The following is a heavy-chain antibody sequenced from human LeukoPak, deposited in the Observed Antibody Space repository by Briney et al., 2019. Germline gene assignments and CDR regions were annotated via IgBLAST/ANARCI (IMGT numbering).Heavy chain of an antibody. Sequence: GGSLRLSCAASGSTFSGYPTHWVRQTPGKGLEWVAVISHDGSDKHYADPVKGRFTISRDNSKNTVYLQMNSLRAEDTAVYYRAREGSRGYYPYWGQGILVTVSS. CDR3: AREGSRGYYPY. CDR1: GSTFSGYP. CDR2: ISHDGSDK. D-gene: IGHD3-22*01. J-gene: IGHJ4*02. V-gene: IGHV3-30-3*01.